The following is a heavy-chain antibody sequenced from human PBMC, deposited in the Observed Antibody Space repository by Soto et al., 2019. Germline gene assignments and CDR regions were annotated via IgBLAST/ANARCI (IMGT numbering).Heavy chain of an antibody. CDR1: GGSISSGDYY. V-gene: IGHV4-30-4*01. CDR2: IYYSGST. CDR3: AREVGGDSFVY. Sequence: ASETLSLTCTVSGGSISSGDYYWSWIRQPPGKGLEWIGYIYYSGSTYYNPSLKSRVTISVDTSKNQFSLKLSSVTAADTAVYYCAREVGGDSFVYWGQGTLVTVSS. D-gene: IGHD5-18*01. J-gene: IGHJ4*02.